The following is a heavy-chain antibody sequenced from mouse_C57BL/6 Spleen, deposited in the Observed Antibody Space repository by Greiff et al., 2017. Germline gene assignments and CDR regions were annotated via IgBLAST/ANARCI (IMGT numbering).Heavy chain of an antibody. CDR2: IDTEDGET. CDR1: GFNINAYY. V-gene: IGHV14-2*01. Sequence: EVQLQQSGAELVKPGASVKLSCTASGFNINAYYMHWVKQRTEQGLEWIGRIDTEDGETKYAPKFQGQASITTDTSSHTAYRQLSSLTSEDTAVYYYASEDTSVRGGDYCDYGGQGTTLTVSS. J-gene: IGHJ2*01. D-gene: IGHD5-1-1*01. CDR3: ASEDTSVRGGDYCDY.